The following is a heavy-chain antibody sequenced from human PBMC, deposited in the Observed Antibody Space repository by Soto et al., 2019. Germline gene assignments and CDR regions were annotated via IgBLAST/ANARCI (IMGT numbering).Heavy chain of an antibody. CDR2: IWYDGSNK. CDR3: AREFIVATIYPVFDY. J-gene: IGHJ4*02. CDR1: GFTFSSYG. V-gene: IGHV3-33*01. D-gene: IGHD5-12*01. Sequence: PGGSLRLSCAASGFTFSSYGMHWVRQAPGKGLEWVAVIWYDGSNKYYADSVKGRFTISRDNSKNTLYLQMNSLRAEDTAVYYCAREFIVATIYPVFDYWGQGTLVTVSS.